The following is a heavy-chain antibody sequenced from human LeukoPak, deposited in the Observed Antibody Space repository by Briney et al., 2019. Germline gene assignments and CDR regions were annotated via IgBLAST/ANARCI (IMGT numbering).Heavy chain of an antibody. CDR3: ARVPAAVALYGLDV. Sequence: SETLSLTCTVSGGSITRGGYYWSWIRQPPGKGLEWIGFIYHTGNTYYNPSLRGRLTISVDTSKNQFSLNLNSVTAADTAVYYCARVPAAVALYGLDVWGQGTTVTVSS. V-gene: IGHV4-30-2*01. D-gene: IGHD6-13*01. J-gene: IGHJ6*02. CDR1: GGSITRGGYY. CDR2: IYHTGNT.